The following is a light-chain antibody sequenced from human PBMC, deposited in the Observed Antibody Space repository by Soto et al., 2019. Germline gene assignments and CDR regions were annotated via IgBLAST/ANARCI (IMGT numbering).Light chain of an antibody. CDR1: SSDVGSYNR. J-gene: IGLJ1*01. Sequence: QSALTQPPSVSGSARQSVTISCTRTSSDVGSYNRVSWYQQPPGTAPKLMIYEVSNRPSGVPDRFSGSKSGNTASLTISGLQAEDEADYYCSLYTSNFTYVFGTGTKLTVL. V-gene: IGLV2-18*01. CDR2: EVS. CDR3: SLYTSNFTYV.